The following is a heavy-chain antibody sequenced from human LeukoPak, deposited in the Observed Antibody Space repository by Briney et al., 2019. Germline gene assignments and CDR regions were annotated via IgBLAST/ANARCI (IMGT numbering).Heavy chain of an antibody. Sequence: GGSLRLSCAASGFTFSSYAMHWVRQAPGKGLEWVAVISYDGSNKYYADSVKGRFTISRDNSKNTLYLQMNSLRAEDTAVYYCARGRGGNRGYYFDYWGQGTLVTVSS. D-gene: IGHD2-15*01. J-gene: IGHJ4*02. V-gene: IGHV3-30-3*01. CDR2: ISYDGSNK. CDR1: GFTFSSYA. CDR3: ARGRGGNRGYYFDY.